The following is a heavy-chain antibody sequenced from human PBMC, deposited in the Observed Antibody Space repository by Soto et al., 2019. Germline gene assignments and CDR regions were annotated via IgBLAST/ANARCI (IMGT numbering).Heavy chain of an antibody. Sequence: QVQLVQSGPEVKKPGATGKVSCQASGYSFTSYGITWVRQAPGQGLEWMGWVSGNNGNTKYAQKIQGRVTMTTDTSTNTAYMDLRSLRYDDTAVYYCARIQYLSRFDPWGQGTLVTVSS. CDR3: ARIQYLSRFDP. CDR1: GYSFTSYG. CDR2: VSGNNGNT. V-gene: IGHV1-18*01. J-gene: IGHJ5*02.